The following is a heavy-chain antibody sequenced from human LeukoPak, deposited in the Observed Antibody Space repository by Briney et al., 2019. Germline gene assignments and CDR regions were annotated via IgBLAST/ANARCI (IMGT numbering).Heavy chain of an antibody. CDR1: GYSFTSYW. D-gene: IGHD5-24*01. CDR3: ARLGFSGDGYNSPLDY. J-gene: IGHJ4*02. Sequence: GESLQISCKGSGYSFTSYWIGWVRQMPGKGLEWMGIIYPGDSDTRYSPSFQGQVTISADKSISTAYLQWSSLKASDTAMYYCARLGFSGDGYNSPLDYWGQGTLVTVSS. V-gene: IGHV5-51*01. CDR2: IYPGDSDT.